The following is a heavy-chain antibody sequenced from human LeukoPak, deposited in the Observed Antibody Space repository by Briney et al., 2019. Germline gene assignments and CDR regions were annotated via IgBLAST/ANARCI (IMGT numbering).Heavy chain of an antibody. CDR2: ISGTGHNT. CDR1: GFVFNSHP. J-gene: IGHJ4*02. CDR3: AREEPAGSIDY. D-gene: IGHD1-14*01. Sequence: GGLLRLSCAASGFVFNSHPMHWVRQAPGKGLECVSAISGTGHNTYYANSVKGRFTISRDNSRNTLYLQMGSLRAEDTALYYCAREEPAGSIDYWGQGTLVTVSS. V-gene: IGHV3-64*01.